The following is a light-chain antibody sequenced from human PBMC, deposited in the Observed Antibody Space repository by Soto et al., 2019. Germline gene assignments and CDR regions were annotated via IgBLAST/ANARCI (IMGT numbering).Light chain of an antibody. CDR2: EVN. V-gene: IGLV2-14*01. J-gene: IGLJ1*01. Sequence: QSVLTQPASVSGSPGQSITISCTGTSSDVGGYNYVSWYQQHPGNAPRLMIYEVNNRPSGVPNRFSGSKSGNTASLTVSGLQAEDEADYYCSSYAGSSNVFGTGTKVTVL. CDR3: SSYAGSSNV. CDR1: SSDVGGYNY.